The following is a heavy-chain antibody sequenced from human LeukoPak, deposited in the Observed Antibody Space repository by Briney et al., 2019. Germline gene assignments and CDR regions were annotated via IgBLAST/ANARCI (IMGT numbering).Heavy chain of an antibody. CDR1: GYTFTSYY. CDR2: INPSGGGT. Sequence: ASVKVSCKASGYTFTSYYIHWVRQAPGQGLEWMGIINPSGGGTSYAQKFQDRVTMTRDMSTSTVYMELSSLRSEDTAVYYCARGHSGYDSSGSGEWGQGTLVTVSS. V-gene: IGHV1-46*01. D-gene: IGHD3-22*01. CDR3: ARGHSGYDSSGSGE. J-gene: IGHJ4*02.